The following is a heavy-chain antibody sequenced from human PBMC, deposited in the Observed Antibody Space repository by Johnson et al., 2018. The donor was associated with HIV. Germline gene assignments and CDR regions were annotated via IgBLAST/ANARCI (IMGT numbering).Heavy chain of an antibody. CDR1: GFSVSSNY. V-gene: IGHV3-66*02. Sequence: VQLVESGGGVVRPGGSLRLSCATSGFSVSSNYMSWVRQAPGKGLEWVSVMSSGDNTHYADSVKGRFTISRDNSKNKLYLQMKSLRTEDTAVYYCARGGGSWWGTEIDTFDIWGQGTMVTVSS. CDR3: ARGGGSWWGTEIDTFDI. J-gene: IGHJ3*02. CDR2: MSSGDNT. D-gene: IGHD1/OR15-1a*01.